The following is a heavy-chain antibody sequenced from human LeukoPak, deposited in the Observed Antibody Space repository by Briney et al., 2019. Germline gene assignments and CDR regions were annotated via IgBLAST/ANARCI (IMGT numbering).Heavy chain of an antibody. CDR2: IDASGSDT. CDR1: EFPFSIYA. Sequence: AGSLRLSCEVSEFPFSIYAMAWVRQAPGQGLEWVSAIDASGSDTYYTDSVEGRFTISRDNSKNTVYLQMNSLRVEDTAVYYCADYRKPQGLDYWGQGTLVTVSS. V-gene: IGHV3-23*01. CDR3: ADYRKPQGLDY. D-gene: IGHD1-14*01. J-gene: IGHJ4*02.